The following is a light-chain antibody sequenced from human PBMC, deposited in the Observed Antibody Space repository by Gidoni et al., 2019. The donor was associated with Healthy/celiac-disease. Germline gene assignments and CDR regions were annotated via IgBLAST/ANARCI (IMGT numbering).Light chain of an antibody. J-gene: IGKJ5*01. CDR2: DES. CDR1: QDISNY. CDR3: QQYDNQDT. V-gene: IGKV1-33*01. Sequence: DLQMTQSPSSLSAFVGDRVTITCQASQDISNYLNWYQQKPGKAPKLLIYDESNLETGVPSRFSGSGSGTDFTFTISSLQPEDIETYYCQQYDNQDTFGQGTRLEIK.